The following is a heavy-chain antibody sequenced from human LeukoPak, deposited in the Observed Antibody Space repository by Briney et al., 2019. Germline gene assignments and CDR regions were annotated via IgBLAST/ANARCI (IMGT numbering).Heavy chain of an antibody. CDR1: GFIVSGDF. Sequence: GGSLRLSCAASGFIVSGDFMSWVRQAPGKGLEGVSVIYSGGSTYYADSVKGRFTISRDNSKNTPYLQMKSPRAEDTAVYNCARTIYYYDSSGLLEIYFDYWGQGTLVTASS. CDR3: ARTIYYYDSSGLLEIYFDY. D-gene: IGHD3-22*01. J-gene: IGHJ4*02. V-gene: IGHV3-53*01. CDR2: IYSGGST.